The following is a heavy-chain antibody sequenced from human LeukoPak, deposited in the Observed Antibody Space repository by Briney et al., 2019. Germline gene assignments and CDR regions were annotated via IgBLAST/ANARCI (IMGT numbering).Heavy chain of an antibody. CDR3: ARVITMVRGVIRGGWFDP. J-gene: IGHJ5*02. Sequence: ASVKVSCRASGYTFTSYGISWVRQAPGQGLEWMGWISAYNGNTNYAQKLQGRVTMTTDTSTSTAYMELRSLRSDDTAVYYCARVITMVRGVIRGGWFDPWGQGTLVTVSS. V-gene: IGHV1-18*01. CDR1: GYTFTSYG. CDR2: ISAYNGNT. D-gene: IGHD3-10*01.